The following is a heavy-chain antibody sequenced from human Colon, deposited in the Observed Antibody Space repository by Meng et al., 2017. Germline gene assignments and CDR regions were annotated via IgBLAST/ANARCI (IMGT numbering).Heavy chain of an antibody. CDR2: ISVYNGNT. CDR1: GYSFTCYD. D-gene: IGHD3-22*01. J-gene: IGHJ4*02. Sequence: QVQLVTSGAEVKRSGPSVTVSCKTSGYSFTCYDITWVRQAPGQGLEWMGWISVYNGNTNYAQKFQGRVTMTTDTSTSTAYMELRSLRSDDTAVYYCARNYYDSSGYYYGYWGQGTLVTVSS. CDR3: ARNYYDSSGYYYGY. V-gene: IGHV1-18*01.